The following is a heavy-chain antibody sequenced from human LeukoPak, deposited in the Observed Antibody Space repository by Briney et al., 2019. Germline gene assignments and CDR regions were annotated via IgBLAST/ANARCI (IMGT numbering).Heavy chain of an antibody. V-gene: IGHV1-2*02. CDR3: ARDPGSHYPTWFDP. CDR2: INPNSGGT. D-gene: IGHD3-10*01. CDR1: GYTFTGYY. J-gene: IGHJ5*02. Sequence: ASVKVSCKASGYTFTGYYMHWVRQAPGQGLEWMGWINPNSGGTNYARKFQGRVTMTRDTSISTAYMELSRLRSDDTAVYYCARDPGSHYPTWFDPWGQGTLVTVSS.